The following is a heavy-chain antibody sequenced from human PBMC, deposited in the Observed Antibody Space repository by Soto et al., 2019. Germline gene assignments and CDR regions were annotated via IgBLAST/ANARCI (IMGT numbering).Heavy chain of an antibody. CDR2: IWYDGSNK. V-gene: IGHV3-33*01. CDR1: GFTFSSYG. Sequence: LSCAASGFTFSSYGMHWVRQAPGKGLEWVAVIWYDGSNKYYVDSVKGRFTISRDNSKNTLYLQMNSLRAEDTAVYYCARDVSVAEIYYYYYGMNVWGQGTTVTVSS. CDR3: ARDVSVAEIYYYYYGMNV. J-gene: IGHJ6*02. D-gene: IGHD6-19*01.